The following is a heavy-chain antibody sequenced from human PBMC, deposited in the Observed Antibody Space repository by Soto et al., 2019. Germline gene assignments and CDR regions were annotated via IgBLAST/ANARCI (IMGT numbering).Heavy chain of an antibody. V-gene: IGHV3-23*01. D-gene: IGHD3-3*01. CDR1: GFTFNTYA. J-gene: IGHJ6*02. CDR2: ISESGDGT. CDR3: AKNGDFWSWGMDV. Sequence: GGSLRLSCAASGFTFNTYAMTWVRQAPGKGLEWVSLISESGDGTYYADSVKGRFTISRDNSQRTLNLQMNSLRAEDTAVYYCAKNGDFWSWGMDVWGHGTTVTVSS.